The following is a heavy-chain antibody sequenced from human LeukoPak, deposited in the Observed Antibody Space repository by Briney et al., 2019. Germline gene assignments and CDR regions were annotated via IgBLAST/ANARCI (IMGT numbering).Heavy chain of an antibody. Sequence: SETLSLTCTVSGGSISSYYWSWIRQPPGKGLEWLGYIYYSGSTNYNPSLKSRVTISVDTSKNQFSLKLSSVTAADTAVYYCARGGFDYGDYGETYWYFDLWGRGTLVTVSS. J-gene: IGHJ2*01. D-gene: IGHD4-17*01. CDR2: IYYSGST. CDR3: ARGGFDYGDYGETYWYFDL. V-gene: IGHV4-59*12. CDR1: GGSISSYY.